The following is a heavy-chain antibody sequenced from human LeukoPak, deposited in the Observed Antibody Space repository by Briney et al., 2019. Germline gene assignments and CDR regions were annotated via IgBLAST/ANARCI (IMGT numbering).Heavy chain of an antibody. V-gene: IGHV1-69*04. D-gene: IGHD5-12*01. J-gene: IGHJ4*02. CDR3: ARAEGGYDSAFDY. CDR2: IIPILGIA. Sequence: GASVKVSCKASGGTFSSYAISWVRQAPGQGLEWMGRIIPILGIANYAQKFQGRVTITADKSTSTAYMELSSLRSEDTAVYYCARAEGGYDSAFDYWGQGILVTVSS. CDR1: GGTFSSYA.